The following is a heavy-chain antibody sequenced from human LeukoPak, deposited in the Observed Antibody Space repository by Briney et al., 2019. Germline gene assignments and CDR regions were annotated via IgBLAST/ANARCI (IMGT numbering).Heavy chain of an antibody. CDR2: INPNSGGT. Sequence: ASVKVSCKASGYTFTGYYMHWVRQAPGQGLEWMGRINPNSGGTNYAQKFQGRVTMTRDTSISTAYMELSRLRFDDTAVYYCARVKGDIVVVPAAMGPFDPWGQGTLVTVSS. D-gene: IGHD2-2*01. V-gene: IGHV1-2*06. CDR3: ARVKGDIVVVPAAMGPFDP. CDR1: GYTFTGYY. J-gene: IGHJ5*02.